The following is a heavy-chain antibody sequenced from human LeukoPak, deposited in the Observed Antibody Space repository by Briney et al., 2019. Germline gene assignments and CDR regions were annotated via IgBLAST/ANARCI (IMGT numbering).Heavy chain of an antibody. V-gene: IGHV3-30*18. CDR1: GFTFNSHG. J-gene: IGHJ4*02. CDR3: AKAPRYCSSTSCYQIDY. CDR2: ISYDGSNK. Sequence: GGSLRLSCAASGFTFNSHGMHWVRQAPGKGLEWVAVISYDGSNKYYADSVKGRFTISRDNSKNTLYLQMNSLRAEDTAVYYCAKAPRYCSSTSCYQIDYWGQGALVTVSS. D-gene: IGHD2-2*01.